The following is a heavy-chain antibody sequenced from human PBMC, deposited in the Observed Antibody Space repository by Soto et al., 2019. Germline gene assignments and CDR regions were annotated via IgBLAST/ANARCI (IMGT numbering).Heavy chain of an antibody. Sequence: QFQLVQSGAEVKKPGSSVKVSYKSSGGTFSSYTVSWVRQAPGQGLEWMGRIIPILGIANYAQKFQGRVTITADKSTSTAYMDLSSLRSEHTAVYYCARENGAGDFDYWGQGTLVTVSS. J-gene: IGHJ4*02. CDR2: IIPILGIA. CDR1: GGTFSSYT. CDR3: ARENGAGDFDY. V-gene: IGHV1-69*08. D-gene: IGHD2-8*01.